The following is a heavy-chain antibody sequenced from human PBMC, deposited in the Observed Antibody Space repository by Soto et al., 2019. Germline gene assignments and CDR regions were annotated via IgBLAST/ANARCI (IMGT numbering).Heavy chain of an antibody. D-gene: IGHD3-22*01. CDR3: ARARTKKGRYYYDSSGSYNYYYYGMDV. J-gene: IGHJ6*02. CDR1: GGKCVYHC. Sequence: SVPLRVRWGVDGGKCVYHCGSWIRKPPRKGLEWIGEINHSGSTNYNPSLKSRLTISVDTSKNQFSRKLSSVTAADTAVYYCARARTKKGRYYYDSSGSYNYYYYGMDVWGQGTTVTVSS. CDR2: INHSGST. V-gene: IGHV4-34*01.